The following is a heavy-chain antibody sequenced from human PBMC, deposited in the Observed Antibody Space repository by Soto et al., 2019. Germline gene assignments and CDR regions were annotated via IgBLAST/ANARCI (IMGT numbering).Heavy chain of an antibody. J-gene: IGHJ4*02. Sequence: ASVKVSCKASGYTFTTYYMHWVRQAPGERLEWMGWINAGNGNTKYLQKFQGRVTITRDTSASTAYMEMSSLRSEDTAVYYCAKSSIATIGGYFDYWGQGTLVNVSS. CDR1: GYTFTTYY. D-gene: IGHD6-6*01. CDR3: AKSSIATIGGYFDY. CDR2: INAGNGNT. V-gene: IGHV1-3*01.